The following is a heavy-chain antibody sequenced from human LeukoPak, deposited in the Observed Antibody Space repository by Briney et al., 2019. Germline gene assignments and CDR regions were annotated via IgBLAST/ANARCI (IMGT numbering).Heavy chain of an antibody. CDR2: ISWNSGSI. J-gene: IGHJ4*02. Sequence: GGSLRLSCAASGFTFDDYATHWVRQAPGKGLEWVSGISWNSGSIGYADSVKGRFTISRDNAKNSLYLQMNSLRAEDTALYYCAKDILEEPAAMMEYWGQGTLVTVSS. D-gene: IGHD2-2*01. CDR3: AKDILEEPAAMMEY. V-gene: IGHV3-9*01. CDR1: GFTFDDYA.